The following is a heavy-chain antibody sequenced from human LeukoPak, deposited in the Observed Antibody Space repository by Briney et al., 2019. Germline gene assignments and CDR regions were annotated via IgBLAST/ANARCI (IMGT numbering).Heavy chain of an antibody. CDR3: ARGYGTGWYGGDY. J-gene: IGHJ4*02. CDR2: MNPNSGDT. D-gene: IGHD6-19*01. V-gene: IGHV1-8*02. Sequence: ASVKVSCKASGYTFTGYYIHWVRQVPGQGLEWMGWMNPNSGDTGYAQKFQGRVTMTRNSSTGTAHMELSSLRSDDTAVYYCARGYGTGWYGGDYWGQGTLVTVSS. CDR1: GYTFTGYY.